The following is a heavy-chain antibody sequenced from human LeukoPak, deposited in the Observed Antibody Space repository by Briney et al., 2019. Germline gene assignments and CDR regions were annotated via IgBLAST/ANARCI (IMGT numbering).Heavy chain of an antibody. J-gene: IGHJ3*02. CDR2: IYTSGST. V-gene: IGHV4-61*02. CDR3: ARGGSWYDAFDI. CDR1: GGSISSGSYY. Sequence: SETLSLTCTVSGGSISSGSYYWSWIRQPAGKGLEWIGRIYTSGSTNYNPSLKSRVTTSVDTSKNQFSLKLSSVTAADTAVYYCARGGSWYDAFDIWGQGTMVTVSS. D-gene: IGHD6-13*01.